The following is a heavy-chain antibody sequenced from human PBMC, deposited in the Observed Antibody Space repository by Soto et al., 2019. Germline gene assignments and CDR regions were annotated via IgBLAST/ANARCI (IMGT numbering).Heavy chain of an antibody. J-gene: IGHJ4*02. D-gene: IGHD6-19*01. CDR2: ISGSGGST. CDR1: GFTFSSYA. Sequence: EVQLLESGGGLVQPGGSLRLSCAASGFTFSSYAMSWVRQAPGKGLEWVSAISGSGGSTYYAASVKGRFTISRDNSKNTLYLQMNSLRAEDTAVYYCAKDQSIAVAVIDYWGQGTLVTVSS. V-gene: IGHV3-23*01. CDR3: AKDQSIAVAVIDY.